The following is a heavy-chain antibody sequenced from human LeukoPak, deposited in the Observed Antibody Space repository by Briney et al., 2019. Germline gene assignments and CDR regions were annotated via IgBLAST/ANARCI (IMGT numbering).Heavy chain of an antibody. Sequence: GGSLRLSCAASGFTFSTYEMNWVRQAPGKGPEWISYISISGSTISYADSVKGRFTISRDNAKNSLYLQMNSLRAEDTAVYYCASRGTTVIPDYWGQGTLVTVAS. CDR3: ASRGTTVIPDY. CDR2: ISISGSTI. CDR1: GFTFSTYE. V-gene: IGHV3-48*03. D-gene: IGHD4-11*01. J-gene: IGHJ4*02.